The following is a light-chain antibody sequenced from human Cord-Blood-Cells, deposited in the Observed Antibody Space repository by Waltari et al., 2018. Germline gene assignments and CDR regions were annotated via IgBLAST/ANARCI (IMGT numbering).Light chain of an antibody. CDR1: SSDVGGYNY. Sequence: QSALTQPASVSGSPGQSITISCTGTSSDVGGYNYVSWYQQHPGKAPKLMHYDVSNQPSGVSKRVSGSKSDNTASLTISGLQAEDEADYYCSSYTSSSTYVFGTVTKVTVL. V-gene: IGLV2-14*01. CDR3: SSYTSSSTYV. J-gene: IGLJ1*01. CDR2: DVS.